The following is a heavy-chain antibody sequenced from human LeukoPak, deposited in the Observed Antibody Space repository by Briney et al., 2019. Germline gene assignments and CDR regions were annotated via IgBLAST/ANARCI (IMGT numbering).Heavy chain of an antibody. Sequence: GGSLRLSCVASGFNSNYYAMHWVRQAPGKGLEYISALNSNGGSTYYANSVKGRFTISRDNSKNTLYLQMGSLRPEDMAVYYCARVGTSGWYNDYWGQGTLVTVSS. CDR3: ARVGTSGWYNDY. CDR2: LNSNGGST. V-gene: IGHV3-64*01. J-gene: IGHJ4*02. D-gene: IGHD6-19*01. CDR1: GFNSNYYA.